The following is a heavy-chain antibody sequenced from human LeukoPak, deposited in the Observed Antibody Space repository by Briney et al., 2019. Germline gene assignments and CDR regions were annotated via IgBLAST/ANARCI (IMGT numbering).Heavy chain of an antibody. CDR1: GGSVSRGSYY. Sequence: SETLFLTCTLSGGSVSRGSYYWSWLRQPPGKGLEWIGYIHYSGSTNYTPALKSRVSISVDTSKNQFSLKLSSVTAADTAVYYCARDLSMGLLTEAFDIWGQGTMVTVSS. V-gene: IGHV4-61*01. CDR3: ARDLSMGLLTEAFDI. D-gene: IGHD1-26*01. J-gene: IGHJ3*02. CDR2: IHYSGST.